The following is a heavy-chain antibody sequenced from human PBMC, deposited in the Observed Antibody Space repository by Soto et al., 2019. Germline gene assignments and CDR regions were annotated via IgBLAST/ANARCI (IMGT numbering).Heavy chain of an antibody. CDR3: AREGNLGRWLQPLDF. D-gene: IGHD5-12*01. CDR1: GDSISAYS. V-gene: IGHV4-59*01. CDR2: IHYNGNT. Sequence: PSETLSLTSPVSGDSISAYSWSWVRQPPGKGLEWIGNIHYNGNTKYSPSLKSRVTMSVDTSKNHFSLRLISVTAADTAIYFCAREGNLGRWLQPLDFWGQGTLVTVSS. J-gene: IGHJ4*02.